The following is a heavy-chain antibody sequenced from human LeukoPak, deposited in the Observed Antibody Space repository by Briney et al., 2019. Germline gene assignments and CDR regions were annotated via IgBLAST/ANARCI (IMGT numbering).Heavy chain of an antibody. D-gene: IGHD1-26*01. CDR3: GKNRYSGSLSPFDI. Sequence: GGSLRLSCAASGFTFSSSAMSWVRQAPGKGLEWVSAISGGGGNTYYADSVKGRFTISRDSSKNTLYLQMNSLRAEDTAVYYCGKNRYSGSLSPFDIWGQGTMVTVSS. J-gene: IGHJ3*02. CDR2: ISGGGGNT. V-gene: IGHV3-23*01. CDR1: GFTFSSSA.